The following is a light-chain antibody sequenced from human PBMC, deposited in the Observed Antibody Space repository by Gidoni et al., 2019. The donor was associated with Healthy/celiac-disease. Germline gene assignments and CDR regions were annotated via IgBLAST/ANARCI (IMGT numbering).Light chain of an antibody. J-gene: IGLJ2*01. V-gene: IGLV2-14*01. CDR3: SSYTSSSTLDVV. CDR2: DVS. Sequence: QSALTQPASVSGSPGQSTTISCTGTSSDVGGYNYVSWYQQHPGKAPKLMIYDVSNWPSGVSNRFAGSKSGNTASLTISGLQAEDEADYYCSSYTSSSTLDVVFGGGTKLTVL. CDR1: SSDVGGYNY.